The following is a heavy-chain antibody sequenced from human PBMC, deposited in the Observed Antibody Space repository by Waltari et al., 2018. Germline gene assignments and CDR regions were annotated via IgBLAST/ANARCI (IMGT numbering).Heavy chain of an antibody. D-gene: IGHD5-18*01. CDR2: IYTSGST. CDR3: ASSDTAMVTSEYFQH. V-gene: IGHV4-61*02. CDR1: GGSISSGSYY. Sequence: QVQLQESGPGLVKPSQTLSLTCTVSGGSISSGSYYWSWIRQPAGKGLEGIGRIYTSGSTNYNPSLKSRVTISVDTSKNQFSLKLSSVTAADTAVYYCASSDTAMVTSEYFQHWGQGTLVTVSS. J-gene: IGHJ1*01.